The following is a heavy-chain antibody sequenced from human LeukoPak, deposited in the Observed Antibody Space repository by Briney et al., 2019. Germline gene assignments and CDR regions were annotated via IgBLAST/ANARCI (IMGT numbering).Heavy chain of an antibody. Sequence: GGSPRLSCAASGFTFSDYYMCWVRQAPGKGLEWVSYISSSGSTTFYADSVKGRFTISRDNAKNSLYLQMNSLRAEDTAVYYCARDPPYYYMDVWGKGTTVTVS. CDR3: ARDPPYYYMDV. CDR1: GFTFSDYY. J-gene: IGHJ6*03. V-gene: IGHV3-11*04. CDR2: ISSSGSTT.